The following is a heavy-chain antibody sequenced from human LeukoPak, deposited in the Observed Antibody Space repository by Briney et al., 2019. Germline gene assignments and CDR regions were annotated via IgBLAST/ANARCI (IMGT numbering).Heavy chain of an antibody. J-gene: IGHJ4*02. CDR2: IYSGGST. CDR1: GFTFSSYW. V-gene: IGHV3-53*01. Sequence: GGSLRLSCAASGFTFSSYWMSWVRQAPGKGLEWVSVIYSGGSTYYADSVKGRFTISRDNSKNTLYLQMNSLRAEDTAVYYCAREDYYGSGSPIDYWGQGTLVTVSS. CDR3: AREDYYGSGSPIDY. D-gene: IGHD3-10*01.